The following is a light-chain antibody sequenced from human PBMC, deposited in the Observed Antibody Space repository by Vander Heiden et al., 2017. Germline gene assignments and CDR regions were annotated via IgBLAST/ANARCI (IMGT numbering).Light chain of an antibody. CDR2: EAS. V-gene: IGKV3-20*01. CDR1: QSVYRNY. Sequence: EIVLTQSPGTLSLSPGGRATLSCRASQSVYRNYLAWYQRKPGQAPRLLIYEASSRATAIPDRFSGSGSGTDFTLTISSLEPEDVAVYYCQQYDSTQWTFGQGTKVEIK. J-gene: IGKJ2*01. CDR3: QQYDSTQWT.